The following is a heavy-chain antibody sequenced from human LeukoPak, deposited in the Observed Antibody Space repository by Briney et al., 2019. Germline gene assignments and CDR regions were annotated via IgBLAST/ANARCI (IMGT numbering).Heavy chain of an antibody. CDR1: GFTFRSYE. V-gene: IGHV3-48*03. CDR2: ISSSGSTI. Sequence: GGSLRLSCAASGFTFRSYEMNWVRQAPGKGLEWVSYISSSGSTIYYADSVKGRFTISRDNAKNSLYLQMNSLRAEDTAVYYCARLWPTVLNHWGQGTLVTVSS. CDR3: ARLWPTVLNH. D-gene: IGHD2-21*01. J-gene: IGHJ5*02.